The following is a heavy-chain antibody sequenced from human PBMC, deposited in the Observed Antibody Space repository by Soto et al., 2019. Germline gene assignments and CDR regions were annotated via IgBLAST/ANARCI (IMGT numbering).Heavy chain of an antibody. V-gene: IGHV3-33*01. CDR2: IWYDGSEK. D-gene: IGHD3-16*01. Sequence: QVPLVESGGGVVQPGRSLRLSCATSGFTFSTYLIHWVRQATGKGLEWVALIWYDGSEKFYADSVKGRFAISRDNCENTVYLQMNSLRVEDTAIYYCARERGGDAFAIWGQGTMVTVS. J-gene: IGHJ3*02. CDR1: GFTFSTYL. CDR3: ARERGGDAFAI.